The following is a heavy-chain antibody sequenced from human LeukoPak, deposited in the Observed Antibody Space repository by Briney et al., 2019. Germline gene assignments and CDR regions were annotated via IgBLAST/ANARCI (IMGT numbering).Heavy chain of an antibody. CDR1: GFTFSDYY. D-gene: IGHD3-3*01. J-gene: IGHJ6*03. CDR2: ISSSGTTI. V-gene: IGHV3-11*01. Sequence: PGGSLRLSCAASGFTFSDYYMTWIRQAPGKGLEWVSYISSSGTTIYYADSVKGQFTISRDNAKNLLYLQMNSLRAEDTAVYYCARVISSPHLFFYYYMDVWGKGTTVTVSS. CDR3: ARVISSPHLFFYYYMDV.